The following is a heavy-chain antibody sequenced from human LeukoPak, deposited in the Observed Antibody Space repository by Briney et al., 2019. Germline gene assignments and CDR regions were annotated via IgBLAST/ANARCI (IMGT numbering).Heavy chain of an antibody. CDR2: IYTSGST. CDR3: WLEKVVAAYFDS. D-gene: IGHD2-15*01. V-gene: IGHV4-61*09. CDR1: GGSISSGSYY. Sequence: SETLSLTCTVSGGSISSGSYYWSWIRQPAGKGLEWIGHIYTSGSTNYNPSLKSRVTISEDTSKNQFSLKMTSMTAADTAIYYCWLEKVVAAYFDSWGQGTLVTVSS. J-gene: IGHJ4*02.